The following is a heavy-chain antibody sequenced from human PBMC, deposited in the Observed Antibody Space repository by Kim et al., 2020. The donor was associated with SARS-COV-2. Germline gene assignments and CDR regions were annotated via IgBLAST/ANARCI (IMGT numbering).Heavy chain of an antibody. CDR1: GYTFTSYA. V-gene: IGHV1-3*01. CDR3: ARVLEYYDKGRGLYYYYGMDV. D-gene: IGHD3-22*01. J-gene: IGHJ6*02. Sequence: ASVKVSCKASGYTFTSYAMHWVRQAPGQRLEWMGWINAGNGNTKYSQKFQGRVTITRDTSASTAYMELSSLRSEDTAVYYCARVLEYYDKGRGLYYYYGMDVWGQGTTVTVSS. CDR2: INAGNGNT.